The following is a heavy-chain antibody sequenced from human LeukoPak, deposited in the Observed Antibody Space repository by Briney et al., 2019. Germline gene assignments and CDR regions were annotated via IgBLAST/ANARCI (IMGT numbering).Heavy chain of an antibody. D-gene: IGHD3-16*01. CDR2: ISYDGSNK. J-gene: IGHJ3*02. V-gene: IGHV3-30-3*01. CDR3: ARDWVLGAFDI. CDR1: GFTFSSYA. Sequence: TGGSLRLSCAASGFTFSSYAMHWVRQAPGKGLEWVAVISYDGSNKYYADSVEGRFTISRDNPKNTLYLQMNSLRAEDTAVYYCARDWVLGAFDIWGQGTMVTVSS.